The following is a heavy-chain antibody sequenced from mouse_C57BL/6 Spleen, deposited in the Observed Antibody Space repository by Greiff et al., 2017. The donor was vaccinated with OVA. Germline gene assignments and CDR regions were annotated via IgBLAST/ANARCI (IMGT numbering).Heavy chain of an antibody. Sequence: QVQLQQPGAELVKPGASVKMSCKASGYTFTSYWITWVKQRPGQGLEWIGDIYPGSGSTNYNEKFKSKATLTVDTSSSTAYMQLSSLTSEDSAVYYCAREEGYGSYFDYWGQGTTLTVSS. CDR3: AREEGYGSYFDY. CDR1: GYTFTSYW. CDR2: IYPGSGST. V-gene: IGHV1-55*01. J-gene: IGHJ2*01. D-gene: IGHD2-10*02.